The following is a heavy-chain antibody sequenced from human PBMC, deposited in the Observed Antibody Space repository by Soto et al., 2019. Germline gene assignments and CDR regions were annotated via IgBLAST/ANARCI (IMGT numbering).Heavy chain of an antibody. Sequence: VQLLESGGGLVQPGGSLRLACTASGVTFNHYAMSWVRQAPGKGLEWVSAVSGRGGSTKYADSVKGRFIISRDNSNSTLYLQMDSLIGEDTAVYYCAKDSTVTTSLYFYYYGFDVWGQGTTVTVSS. CDR3: AKDSTVTTSLYFYYYGFDV. CDR2: VSGRGGST. J-gene: IGHJ6*01. V-gene: IGHV3-23*01. D-gene: IGHD4-17*01. CDR1: GVTFNHYA.